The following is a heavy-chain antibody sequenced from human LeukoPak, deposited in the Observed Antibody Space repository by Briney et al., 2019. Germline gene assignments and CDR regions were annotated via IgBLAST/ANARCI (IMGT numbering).Heavy chain of an antibody. CDR2: ISGSGGST. J-gene: IGHJ4*02. D-gene: IGHD4-17*01. Sequence: GSLRLSCAASGFTFSSYAMSWVRQAPGKGLEWVSAISGSGGSTYYADSVKGRFTISRDNSKNTLYLQMNCLRAEDTAVYYCAKDRATYGEITVWGQGTLVTVSS. CDR3: AKDRATYGEITV. CDR1: GFTFSSYA. V-gene: IGHV3-23*01.